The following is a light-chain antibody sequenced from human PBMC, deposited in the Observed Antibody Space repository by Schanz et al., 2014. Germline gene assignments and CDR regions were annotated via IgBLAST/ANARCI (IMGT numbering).Light chain of an antibody. CDR1: NSNIGAGYD. CDR3: QSYDSSLSGSGV. V-gene: IGLV1-40*01. J-gene: IGLJ3*02. Sequence: QSVLTQPPSVSGAPGQRVTISCTGSNSNIGAGYDVHWYHQYPGTAPKLLIYRNNNRPSGVPDRFSGSKSGTSASLAITGLQAEDEADYYCQSYDSSLSGSGVFGGGTKLTVL. CDR2: RNN.